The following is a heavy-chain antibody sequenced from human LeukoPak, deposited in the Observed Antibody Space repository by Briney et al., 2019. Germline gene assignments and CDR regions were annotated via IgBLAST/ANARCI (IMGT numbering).Heavy chain of an antibody. V-gene: IGHV3-49*04. D-gene: IGHD6-13*01. CDR1: GFTFGDYA. CDR2: IRSKPYGGTT. Sequence: GGSLSLSCTGSGFTFGDYAMSWVRQAPGKGLEGVGFIRSKPYGGTTEYAASVKGRFTVSRDESKSIAYLQMNSLKTEDTAVYYCTTIPGGGSSSWNWYFDLWGRGTLVTVSS. CDR3: TTIPGGGSSSWNWYFDL. J-gene: IGHJ2*01.